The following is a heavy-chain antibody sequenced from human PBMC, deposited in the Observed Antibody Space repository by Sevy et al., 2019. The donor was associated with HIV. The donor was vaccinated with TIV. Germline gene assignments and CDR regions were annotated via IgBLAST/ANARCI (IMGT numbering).Heavy chain of an antibody. J-gene: IGHJ6*02. CDR2: ISSSSSTI. CDR1: GFTFSSYS. V-gene: IGHV3-48*01. D-gene: IGHD2-15*01. CDR3: ARDRRYCSGGSCQGSGGMDV. Sequence: GGSLRLSCAASGFTFSSYSMNWVRQAPGKGLEWVSYISSSSSTIYYADSVKGRFTISRDNAKNSLYLQMNSLRAEDTAVYYCARDRRYCSGGSCQGSGGMDVWGQGTTVIVSS.